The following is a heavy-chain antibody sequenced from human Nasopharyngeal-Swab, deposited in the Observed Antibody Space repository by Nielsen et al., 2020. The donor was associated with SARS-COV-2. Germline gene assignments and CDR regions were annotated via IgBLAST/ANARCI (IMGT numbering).Heavy chain of an antibody. CDR2: ISGYNGST. V-gene: IGHV1-18*01. J-gene: IGHJ5*02. CDR3: ARDQGFTSSYWFDP. Sequence: ASVKVSCKSSGYTFTNDGISWVRQAPGQGLEWRGWISGYNGSTNYAQKFQGRVTMTTDTSTSTAYMELRSLTSDDTAVYYCARDQGFTSSYWFDPWGQGTLVTVSS. CDR1: GYTFTNDG. D-gene: IGHD2-2*01.